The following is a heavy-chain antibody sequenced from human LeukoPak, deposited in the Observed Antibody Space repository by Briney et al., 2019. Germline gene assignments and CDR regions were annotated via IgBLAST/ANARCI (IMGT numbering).Heavy chain of an antibody. J-gene: IGHJ1*01. V-gene: IGHV4-39*07. CDR2: IYYSGST. CDR3: AIIYDSSGYYRY. D-gene: IGHD3-22*01. CDR1: GGSISSSSYY. Sequence: SETLSLTCTVSGGSISSSSYYWGWIRQPLGKGLEWIGSIYYSGSTYYNPSLKSRVTISVDTSKNQFSLKLSSVTAADTAVYYCAIIYDSSGYYRYWGQGTLVTVSS.